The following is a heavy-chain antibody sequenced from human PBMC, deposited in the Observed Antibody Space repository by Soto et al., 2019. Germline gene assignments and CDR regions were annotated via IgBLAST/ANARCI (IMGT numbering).Heavy chain of an antibody. Sequence: SETLSLSCTGSGGTISSYYWSWIRQPPGAGLEWIGYIYYSGSTNYNPSLKSRVTISVDTSKNQFSLKVSSVTAADTAVYYCARDRPYCSGGSCYSGGWFDPWGQGTLVTVSS. CDR1: GGTISSYY. D-gene: IGHD2-15*01. J-gene: IGHJ5*02. CDR3: ARDRPYCSGGSCYSGGWFDP. V-gene: IGHV4-59*13. CDR2: IYYSGST.